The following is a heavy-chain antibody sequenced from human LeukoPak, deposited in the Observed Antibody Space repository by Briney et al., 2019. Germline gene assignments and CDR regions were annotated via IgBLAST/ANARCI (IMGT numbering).Heavy chain of an antibody. CDR2: TYYRSKWYN. Sequence: SQTLSLTCAISGDSVSSNSAAWNWIRQSQSRGLEWLGRTYYRSKWYNEYAVSVKSRISINPDTSKNQFSPQLNSVIPEDTAVYYCARDAYCGGDCYDFYYWGQGTLVTVSS. V-gene: IGHV6-1*01. CDR3: ARDAYCGGDCYDFYY. J-gene: IGHJ4*02. D-gene: IGHD2-21*02. CDR1: GDSVSSNSAA.